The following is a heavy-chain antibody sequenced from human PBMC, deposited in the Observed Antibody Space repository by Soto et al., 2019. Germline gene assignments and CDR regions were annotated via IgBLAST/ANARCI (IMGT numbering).Heavy chain of an antibody. Sequence: GSGPTLVNPTQTLILTCTFSGFSLSTSGMCVSWIRQPPGKALEWLARIDWDGDKYYSTSLKARLTISKDTSKNQVVLTMTNMDPVDTATYYCARLNWNFGPRRLGYMDVWGKGTTVTVSS. D-gene: IGHD1-7*01. V-gene: IGHV2-70*11. CDR3: ARLNWNFGPRRLGYMDV. CDR2: IDWDGDK. J-gene: IGHJ6*03. CDR1: GFSLSTSGMC.